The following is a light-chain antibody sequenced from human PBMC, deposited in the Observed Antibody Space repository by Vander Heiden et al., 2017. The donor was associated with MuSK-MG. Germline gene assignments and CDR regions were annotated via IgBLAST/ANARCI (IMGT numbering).Light chain of an antibody. Sequence: IVLTQSPATLSLSPGERATLSCRASQSVSSYLAWYQQKPGQAPRLLIYDASNRATGIPARFSGSGSGTDFTLTISSLEPEDFAVYYCQQRSNVLTFGGGTKVEIK. V-gene: IGKV3-11*01. CDR1: QSVSSY. CDR2: DAS. J-gene: IGKJ4*01. CDR3: QQRSNVLT.